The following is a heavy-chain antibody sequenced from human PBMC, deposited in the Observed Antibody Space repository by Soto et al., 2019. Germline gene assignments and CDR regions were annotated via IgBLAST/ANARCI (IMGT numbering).Heavy chain of an antibody. J-gene: IGHJ4*02. D-gene: IGHD2-15*01. Sequence: SETLSLTCTVSGGSIRSYCWTWIRQPPGEGLEWIGEINHSGSTNYNPSLKSRVTISVDTSKNQFSLKLSSVTAADTAVYYCARGRYCSGGSCYRKGPFDYWGQGTLVTVSS. V-gene: IGHV4-34*01. CDR2: INHSGST. CDR1: GGSIRSYC. CDR3: ARGRYCSGGSCYRKGPFDY.